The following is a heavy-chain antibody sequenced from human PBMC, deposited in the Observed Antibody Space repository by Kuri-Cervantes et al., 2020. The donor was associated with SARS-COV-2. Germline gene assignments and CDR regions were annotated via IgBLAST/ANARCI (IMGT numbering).Heavy chain of an antibody. D-gene: IGHD5-12*01. CDR2: INPNSGGT. J-gene: IGHJ5*02. Sequence: ASVKVSCKASGYTFTGYYMHWVRQAPGQGLEWMGWINPNSGGTNYAQKFQGRVTMTRDTSISTAYMELSRLRSDDAAVYYCARDTPIKGFGGYDYGADWFDPWGQGTLVTVSS. CDR1: GYTFTGYY. CDR3: ARDTPIKGFGGYDYGADWFDP. V-gene: IGHV1-2*02.